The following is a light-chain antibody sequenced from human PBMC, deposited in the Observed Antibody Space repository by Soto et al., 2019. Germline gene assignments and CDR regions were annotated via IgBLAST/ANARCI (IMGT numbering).Light chain of an antibody. CDR2: GAS. CDR3: QQYGGSRWT. J-gene: IGKJ1*01. V-gene: IGKV3-20*01. Sequence: EIVLTQSPGTLSLSPGERATLYCRASESVSSTYLAWYQQKPGQAPRLLIYGASNRATGIPDRFSGSGSGTDFTLTISRLEPEDFAVYYCQQYGGSRWTFGQGTRV. CDR1: ESVSSTY.